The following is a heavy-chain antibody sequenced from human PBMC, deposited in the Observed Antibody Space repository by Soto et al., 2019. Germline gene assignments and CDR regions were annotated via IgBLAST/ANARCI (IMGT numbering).Heavy chain of an antibody. CDR2: IYPGDSDP. CDR3: ARTNGAGSYYNH. V-gene: IGHV5-51*03. D-gene: IGHD3-10*01. J-gene: IGHJ5*02. CDR1: GYSCTNYW. Sequence: GKSLKISCKASGYSCTNYWIAWMRQMPGKGLEWMGIIYPGDSDPRYSPSFQGQVTISADNSISTAYLQWSSLRASDTAIYYCARTNGAGSYYNHWGQGTLVTVSS.